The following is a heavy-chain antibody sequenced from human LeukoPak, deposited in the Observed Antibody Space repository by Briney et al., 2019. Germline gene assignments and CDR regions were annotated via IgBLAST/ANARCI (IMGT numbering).Heavy chain of an antibody. CDR1: GFTFSSYA. D-gene: IGHD2-15*01. V-gene: IGHV3-23*01. CDR3: AKILYCSGGSCYSCGAFDI. Sequence: PGGSLRLSCAASGFTFSSYAMSWVRQAPGKGLEWVSAISGSGGSTYYADSVKGRFTISRDNSKNTLYLQMNSLRAEDTAVYYCAKILYCSGGSCYSCGAFDIWGQGTMVTVSS. CDR2: ISGSGGST. J-gene: IGHJ3*02.